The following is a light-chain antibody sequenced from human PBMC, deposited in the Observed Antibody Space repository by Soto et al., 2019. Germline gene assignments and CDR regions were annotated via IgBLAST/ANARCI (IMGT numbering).Light chain of an antibody. V-gene: IGLV1-44*01. Sequence: QSLLTQPPSASGTPGQRVTISCSGSSSNIGGSSVNWYQHLPGTAPKLLIYTNSRRPSGVPDRFSGSKSGNTAYLTISGLQVEDEAEYFCFSFTTTRTHVFGNGTKVTVL. CDR2: TNS. CDR1: SSNIGGSS. CDR3: FSFTTTRTHV. J-gene: IGLJ1*01.